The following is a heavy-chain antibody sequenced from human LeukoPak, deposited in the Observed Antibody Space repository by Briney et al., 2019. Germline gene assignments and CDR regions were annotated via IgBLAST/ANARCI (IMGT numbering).Heavy chain of an antibody. Sequence: GGSLRLSCAASGFTFSNYGMHWVRQAPGKGLEWVAVISYDGSNKYNADSLKGRFTISRDNSKNTLYLQMNSLRAEDTAVYYCAKDKIVGSTGWYYFDYWGQGTLVTVSS. V-gene: IGHV3-30*18. D-gene: IGHD6-19*01. CDR2: ISYDGSNK. CDR3: AKDKIVGSTGWYYFDY. CDR1: GFTFSNYG. J-gene: IGHJ4*02.